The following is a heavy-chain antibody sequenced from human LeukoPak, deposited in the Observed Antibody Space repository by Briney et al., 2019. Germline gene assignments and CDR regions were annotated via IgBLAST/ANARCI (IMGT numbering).Heavy chain of an antibody. J-gene: IGHJ6*02. CDR2: INDRGST. CDR3: VRDSRYGSGWLEDGLDF. D-gene: IGHD6-25*01. Sequence: PSEILSLTCTVSGDSVRSYYWSWIRQPPGQGLEWLGHINDRGSTNYNPSLQGRVTISIDTSKNQFSLKVNSVTAADTAIYYCVRDSRYGSGWLEDGLDFWGQGTTVTVSS. V-gene: IGHV4-59*02. CDR1: GDSVRSYY.